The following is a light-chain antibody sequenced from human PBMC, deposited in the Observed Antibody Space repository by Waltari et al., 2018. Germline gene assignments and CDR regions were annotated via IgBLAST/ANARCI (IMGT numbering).Light chain of an antibody. CDR2: DVS. J-gene: IGLJ2*01. Sequence: QSALTPPASVSGSPGQSVTISCTGFSSDGAEDRIISWFRQHPGKAPKLILYDVSNRASDISNRFSGYKSGNTASLTISRLQADDEADYFCSYYPDTHTPVVFGGGTKLTV. V-gene: IGLV2-14*03. CDR1: SSDGAEDRI. CDR3: SYYPDTHTPVV.